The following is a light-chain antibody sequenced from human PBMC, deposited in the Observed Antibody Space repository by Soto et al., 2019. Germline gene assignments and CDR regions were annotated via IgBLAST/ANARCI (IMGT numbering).Light chain of an antibody. Sequence: EVVLTQSPATLSVSPGDRATLSCRASQSVSRNLAWYQQKPGQAPRLLIYGASTRATGVPARFSGSGSATEFTLSISSLQSEDVGVYYCQQYGYWPPETFGQGTKLEI. J-gene: IGKJ2*01. CDR3: QQYGYWPPET. V-gene: IGKV3-15*01. CDR2: GAS. CDR1: QSVSRN.